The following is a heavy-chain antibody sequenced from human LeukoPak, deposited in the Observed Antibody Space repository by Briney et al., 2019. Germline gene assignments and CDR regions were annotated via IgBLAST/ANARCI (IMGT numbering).Heavy chain of an antibody. CDR1: GFTVSSNY. J-gene: IGHJ4*02. D-gene: IGHD5-18*01. V-gene: IGHV3-66*02. Sequence: GGSLRLSCAASGFTVSSNYMSWVRQAPGKGLEWVSVIYSGGSTYYADSVKGRFTISRDNSKNTLYLQMNSLRAEDTAVYYCARGPVRGYSYGFGFFDYWGQGTLVTVSS. CDR2: IYSGGST. CDR3: ARGPVRGYSYGFGFFDY.